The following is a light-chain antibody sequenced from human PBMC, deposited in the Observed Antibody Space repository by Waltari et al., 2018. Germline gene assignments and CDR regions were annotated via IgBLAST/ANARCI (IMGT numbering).Light chain of an antibody. Sequence: SYELTQPPSASVSPGQTARITCSGDALPKRYAHWYQHKPGQAPGMVIYKERERPSGFPERFSGSSSGTTVTLTITGVQAEDEADYHCQSTDTSDSVVFGGGTKLTVL. CDR1: ALPKRY. V-gene: IGLV3-25*03. CDR2: KER. CDR3: QSTDTSDSVV. J-gene: IGLJ2*01.